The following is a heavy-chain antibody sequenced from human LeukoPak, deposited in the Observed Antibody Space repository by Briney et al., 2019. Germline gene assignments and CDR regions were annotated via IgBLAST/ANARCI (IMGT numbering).Heavy chain of an antibody. CDR2: IYYSGST. D-gene: IGHD1-26*01. Sequence: KPSETLSLTCSVSSGSISSYYWSWIRQPPGKGLEWIGYIYYSGSTNYNPSLKSRVTISVDTSKNQFSLKLSSVTAADTAVYYCARDEKRSGSSTLNAFDIWGQGTMVTVSS. CDR3: ARDEKRSGSSTLNAFDI. CDR1: SGSISSYY. V-gene: IGHV4-59*12. J-gene: IGHJ3*02.